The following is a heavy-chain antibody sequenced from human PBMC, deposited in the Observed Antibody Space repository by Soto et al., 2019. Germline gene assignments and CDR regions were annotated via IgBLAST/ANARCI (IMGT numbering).Heavy chain of an antibody. CDR3: AKDSISSDGGYYLYYFDS. V-gene: IGHV3-23*01. J-gene: IGHJ4*02. CDR2: ISGSGGST. D-gene: IGHD3-22*01. CDR1: VFTFSRYS. Sequence: LXLSCAASVFTFSRYSLSWVRQAPGKGLEWVSAISGSGGSTYFRDTVRGRFTISRDNSKNTLYLQMYSLRAEDTAVYYCAKDSISSDGGYYLYYFDSWGQGTLVTVSS.